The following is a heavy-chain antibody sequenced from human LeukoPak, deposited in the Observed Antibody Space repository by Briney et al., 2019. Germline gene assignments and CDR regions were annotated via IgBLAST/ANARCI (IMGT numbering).Heavy chain of an antibody. J-gene: IGHJ4*02. CDR1: GCTFSSYA. D-gene: IGHD6-13*01. CDR2: IIPIFGTA. Sequence: SVNVSCKASGCTFSSYAISWVRQAPGQGLEWMGGIIPIFGTANYAQKFQGRVTITADKSTSTAYMELSSMRSEDTAVYYCARDRGIAAAGDDYWGQGTLVTVSS. V-gene: IGHV1-69*06. CDR3: ARDRGIAAAGDDY.